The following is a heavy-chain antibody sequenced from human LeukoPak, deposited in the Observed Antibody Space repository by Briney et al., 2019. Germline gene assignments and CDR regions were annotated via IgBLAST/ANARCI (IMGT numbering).Heavy chain of an antibody. V-gene: IGHV4-4*07. CDR3: ARDPEGHGYYFDY. Sequence: SETLSLTCTVSGGSTSNYFCTWLRQSAGKGLEWIGRIHTCGSTNYNPSLKSRVSMSVDTSKNQFSLKLSSVTAADTAVYYCARDPEGHGYYFDYWGQGALVTVSS. D-gene: IGHD3-3*01. CDR1: GGSTSNYF. CDR2: IHTCGST. J-gene: IGHJ4*02.